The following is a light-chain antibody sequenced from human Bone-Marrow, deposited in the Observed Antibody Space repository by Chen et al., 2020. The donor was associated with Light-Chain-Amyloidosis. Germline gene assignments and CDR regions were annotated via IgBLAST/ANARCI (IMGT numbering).Light chain of an antibody. CDR2: AVS. CDR3: SSFTSSSSYF. J-gene: IGLJ1*01. Sequence: QSALTQPASVSGSPGQSITISCTGTSGDVGTYNYVSWYQQHPGKAPKVMIYAVSNRPSGVSHRFSGSKSGKTASLTISGLQAEDEADYYCSSFTSSSSYFFGPGTKVTVL. CDR1: SGDVGTYNY. V-gene: IGLV2-14*01.